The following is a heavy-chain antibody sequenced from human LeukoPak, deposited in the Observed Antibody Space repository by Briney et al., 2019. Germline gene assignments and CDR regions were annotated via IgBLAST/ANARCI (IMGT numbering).Heavy chain of an antibody. CDR2: ISSNGGST. Sequence: GGSLRLSCAASGFTFSTYAMHWVRQAPGKGLEYVSAISSNGGSTYYANSVKGRFSISRDNSKNTLYLQLGSLRAEDMAVYYCARSVVVAANIDYWGQGTLVTV. J-gene: IGHJ4*02. CDR3: ARSVVVAANIDY. D-gene: IGHD2-15*01. CDR1: GFTFSTYA. V-gene: IGHV3-64*01.